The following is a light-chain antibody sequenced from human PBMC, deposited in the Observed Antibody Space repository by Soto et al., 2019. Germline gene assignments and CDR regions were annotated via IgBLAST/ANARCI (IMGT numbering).Light chain of an antibody. CDR2: DVN. CDR3: CSYAGSYTWV. V-gene: IGLV2-11*01. Sequence: QSALTQPRSVSGSPGQSVTISCTGTSSDVGGYNYVSWYQQHPGKAPKLMIYDVNKRPSGVPDRFSGSNSGNTASLTISGLQAEDEADYYCCSYAGSYTWVFGGGTKVTVL. J-gene: IGLJ3*02. CDR1: SSDVGGYNY.